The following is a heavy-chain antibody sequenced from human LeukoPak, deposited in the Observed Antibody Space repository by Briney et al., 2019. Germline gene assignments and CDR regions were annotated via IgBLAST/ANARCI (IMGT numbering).Heavy chain of an antibody. J-gene: IGHJ4*02. Sequence: SVKISCTASGYTFTNFGFSWVRQAPGQGLEWMGWISAYNGDTEYPQSLQGRVTLTTDTSTRTAYMEVRSLRSDDTAVYYCARSYGKGYLDYWGQGTLITVPS. CDR1: GYTFTNFG. CDR3: ARSYGKGYLDY. D-gene: IGHD3-10*01. CDR2: ISAYNGDT. V-gene: IGHV1-18*01.